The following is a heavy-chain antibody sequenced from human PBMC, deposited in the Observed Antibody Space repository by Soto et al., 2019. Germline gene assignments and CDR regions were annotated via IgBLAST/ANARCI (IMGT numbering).Heavy chain of an antibody. CDR2: IKFDGSST. J-gene: IGHJ6*02. V-gene: IGHV3-74*01. Sequence: EVQLVESGGGLVQPGGSLRLSCAASGFAFSTYWMHWVRQAPGKGLLWVARIKFDGSSTYSADSVKGRFTISSEDAKNTLYLQMNGLRVDDTAVYYCARGAKNIYAMDVWGQGTTVTVSS. CDR1: GFAFSTYW. CDR3: ARGAKNIYAMDV.